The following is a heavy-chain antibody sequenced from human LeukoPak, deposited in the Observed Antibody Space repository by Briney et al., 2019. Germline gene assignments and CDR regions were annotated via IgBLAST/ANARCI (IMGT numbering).Heavy chain of an antibody. D-gene: IGHD6-13*01. Sequence: SETLSLTCTVSGGSISSYYWSWIRQPAGKGLEWIGRIYTSGSTNYNPSPKSRVTMSVDTSKNQFSLKLSSVTAADTAVYYCAREQRKQLVLFEPWGQGTLVTVSS. V-gene: IGHV4-4*07. CDR1: GGSISSYY. CDR3: AREQRKQLVLFEP. CDR2: IYTSGST. J-gene: IGHJ5*02.